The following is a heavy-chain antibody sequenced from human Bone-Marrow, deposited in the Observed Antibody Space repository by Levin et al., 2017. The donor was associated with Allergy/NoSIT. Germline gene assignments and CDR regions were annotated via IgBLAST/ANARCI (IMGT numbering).Heavy chain of an antibody. CDR1: GYSFPTHW. CDR3: ARPDLGGSSDFDI. CDR2: VYFGDSDT. V-gene: IGHV5-51*01. D-gene: IGHD2-15*01. Sequence: GESLKISCKGSGYSFPTHWIAWVRQMPGKGLEWMGIVYFGDSDTIYSPSFQGQVTISADKSINTAYLHWSSLKASDTAMYYCARPDLGGSSDFDIWGQGTMVTVSS. J-gene: IGHJ3*02.